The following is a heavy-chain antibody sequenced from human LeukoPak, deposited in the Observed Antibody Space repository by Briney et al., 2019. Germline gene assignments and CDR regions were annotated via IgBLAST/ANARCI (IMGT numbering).Heavy chain of an antibody. D-gene: IGHD6-13*01. CDR2: IYYSGST. J-gene: IGHJ4*02. V-gene: IGHV4-59*06. Sequence: SETLSLTCTVSGGSISSYYWSWIRQPAGKGLEWIGYIYYSGSTYYNPSLKSRVTISVDTSKNQFSLKLSSVTAADTAVYYCARGVAAAGTADYWGQGTLVTVSS. CDR3: ARGVAAAGTADY. CDR1: GGSISSYY.